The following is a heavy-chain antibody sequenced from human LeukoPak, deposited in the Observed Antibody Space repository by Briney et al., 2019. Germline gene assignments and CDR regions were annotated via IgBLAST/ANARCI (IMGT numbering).Heavy chain of an antibody. CDR1: GGSISSYY. CDR3: ARHEWGITNAFDI. Sequence: PSETLSLTCTVSGGSISSYYWSWIRQPPGKGLEWIGYIYYSGTTYYNPSLKSRVTISVDTSKNQFSLKLRSVTAADTAVYYCARHEWGITNAFDIWGQGTMVTVSS. V-gene: IGHV4-59*04. J-gene: IGHJ3*02. CDR2: IYYSGTT. D-gene: IGHD1-14*01.